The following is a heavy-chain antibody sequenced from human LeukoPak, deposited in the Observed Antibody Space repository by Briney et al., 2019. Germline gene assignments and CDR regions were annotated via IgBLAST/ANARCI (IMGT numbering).Heavy chain of an antibody. J-gene: IGHJ4*02. CDR3: VAETPPRGVPFD. D-gene: IGHD3-10*01. CDR1: GFTFSSYS. Sequence: GGSLRLSCAASGFTFSSYSMNWVRQAPGKGLEYVSAISSNGGSTYYADSVKGRFTISRDNSKNTLYLQMSSLRAEDTAVYYCVAETPPRGVPFDWGQGTLVTVSS. CDR2: ISSNGGST. V-gene: IGHV3-64D*06.